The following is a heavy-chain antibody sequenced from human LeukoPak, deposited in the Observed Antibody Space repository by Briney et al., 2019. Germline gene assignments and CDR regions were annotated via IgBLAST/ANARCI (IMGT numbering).Heavy chain of an antibody. V-gene: IGHV4-38-2*02. CDR2: IFNSGST. J-gene: IGHJ3*02. Sequence: PSETLSLTCAVSGYSISSGYYWGWIRQPPGKGLEWIGSIFNSGSTYYNPSLKSRVTISVDTSKNRFSLKLSSVTAADTAVYYCAREDDAFDIWGQGTMVTVSS. CDR3: AREDDAFDI. CDR1: GYSISSGYY.